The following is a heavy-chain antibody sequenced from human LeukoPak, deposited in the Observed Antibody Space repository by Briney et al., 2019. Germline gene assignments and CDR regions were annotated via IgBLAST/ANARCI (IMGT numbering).Heavy chain of an antibody. J-gene: IGHJ5*02. CDR1: GYTFTGYY. CDR3: ARDNSVGGIAWWFDP. V-gene: IGHV1-2*02. CDR2: INPNSGGT. Sequence: ASVKVSCKASGYTFTGYYMHWVRQAPGQGLEWMGWINPNSGGTNYAQKFQGRVTMTTDTSTSTAYMELRSLTSEDTAVYYCARDNSVGGIAWWFDPWGQGTLVTVSS. D-gene: IGHD1-26*01.